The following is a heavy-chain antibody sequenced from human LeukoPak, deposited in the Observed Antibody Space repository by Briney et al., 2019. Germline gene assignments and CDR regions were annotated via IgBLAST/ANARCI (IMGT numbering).Heavy chain of an antibody. CDR3: ARTLDIVVVPAAKVQGYYYYMDV. V-gene: IGHV1-69*13. Sequence: SVKVSCKASGGTLSSYAISWVRQAPGQGLEWMGGIIPIFGTANYAQKFQGRVTITADESTSTAYMELSSLRSEDTAVYYCARTLDIVVVPAAKVQGYYYYMDVWGKGTTVTVSS. CDR2: IIPIFGTA. J-gene: IGHJ6*03. D-gene: IGHD2-2*03. CDR1: GGTLSSYA.